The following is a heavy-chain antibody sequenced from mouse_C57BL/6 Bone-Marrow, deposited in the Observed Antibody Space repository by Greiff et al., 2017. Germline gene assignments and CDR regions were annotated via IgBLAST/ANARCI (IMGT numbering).Heavy chain of an antibody. J-gene: IGHJ3*01. CDR1: GYTFTSHW. CDR2: IFPGRGSH. Sequence: VQLQQSGPELVRPGASVKISCKAPGYTFTSHWMQWVRQRPGQGLEWIGEIFPGRGSHYSTEKVTGQATMTGDTSSSTAYMQLSSLTSEDSAVYFCAREGDLLWYPWGQGTLVTVSA. V-gene: IGHV1-56*01. D-gene: IGHD2-1*01. CDR3: AREGDLLWYP.